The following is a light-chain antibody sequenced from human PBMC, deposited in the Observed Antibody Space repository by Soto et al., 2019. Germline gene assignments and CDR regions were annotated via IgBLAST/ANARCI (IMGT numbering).Light chain of an antibody. V-gene: IGLV7-46*01. CDR3: LFSYSGARA. CDR2: DTN. CDR1: TGAVTSSHY. Sequence: QAVVTQEPSLTVSPGGTVTLTCGFTTGAVTSSHYPYWFQQKPGQAPRTLIYDTNNKHSWTPARFSGSLLGGKAALTLSGAQPEDEADYYCLFSYSGARAFGGGTKLTVL. J-gene: IGLJ2*01.